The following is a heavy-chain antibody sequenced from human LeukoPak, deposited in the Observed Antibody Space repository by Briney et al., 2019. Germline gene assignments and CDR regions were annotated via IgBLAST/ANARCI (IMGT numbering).Heavy chain of an antibody. D-gene: IGHD2-2*01. CDR2: ISGSGGST. J-gene: IGHJ4*02. CDR1: GFTFSDYY. CDR3: AKVSPAGSDY. Sequence: GGSLRLSCAASGFTFSDYYMSWIRQAPGKGLEWVSAISGSGGSTYYADSVKGRFTISRDNSKNTLYLQMNSLRAEDTAVYYCAKVSPAGSDYWGQGTLVTVSS. V-gene: IGHV3-23*01.